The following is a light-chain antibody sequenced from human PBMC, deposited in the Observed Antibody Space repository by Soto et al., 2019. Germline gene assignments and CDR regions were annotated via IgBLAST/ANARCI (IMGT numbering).Light chain of an antibody. V-gene: IGLV8-61*01. J-gene: IGLJ1*01. CDR1: SAPLSTTYY. CDR3: LLYMGNGIYL. Sequence: QTVVTQEPAVSVSPGGTVTLTCGLRSAPLSTTYYPAWCQQAPGQPPRTLIYSTNTRSSGVPHRFSGSIRGNKAALTITGAQADDEAYYYCLLYMGNGIYLFGPGTKVTVL. CDR2: STN.